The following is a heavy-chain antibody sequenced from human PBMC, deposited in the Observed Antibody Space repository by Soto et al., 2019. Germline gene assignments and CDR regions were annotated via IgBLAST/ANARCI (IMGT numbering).Heavy chain of an antibody. V-gene: IGHV3-30*18. CDR3: AKPGAVAAMGYHFDF. Sequence: QVQLVESGGGVVQPGTSLRLSCAASGFTFSSYGRYWVRQAPGKVLEWVAVISHNGVDKRYADPVKGRFTIARDNSKITLYLQLSSLRPDDTAVYYCAKPGAVAAMGYHFDFWGQGTLVTVSS. D-gene: IGHD6-19*01. CDR1: GFTFSSYG. J-gene: IGHJ4*02. CDR2: ISHNGVDK.